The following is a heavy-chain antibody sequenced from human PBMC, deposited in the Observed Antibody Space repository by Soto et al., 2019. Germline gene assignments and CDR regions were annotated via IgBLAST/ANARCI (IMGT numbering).Heavy chain of an antibody. CDR3: VGASGVNPVDY. CDR2: ISSAGSAT. V-gene: IGHV3-48*03. D-gene: IGHD3-10*01. J-gene: IGHJ4*02. CDR1: GFTFSSFE. Sequence: EVHLVESGGGLVQPGGSLRLSCATSGFTFSSFEMNWVRQAPGKGLEWVSYISSAGSATFYADSVKGRFTISRDNAKNSLFLQMNSLSAEDTALYYCVGASGVNPVDYWAQGTLVTVSS.